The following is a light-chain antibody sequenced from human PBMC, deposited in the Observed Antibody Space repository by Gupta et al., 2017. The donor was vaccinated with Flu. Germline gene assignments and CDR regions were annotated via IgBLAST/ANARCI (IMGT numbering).Light chain of an antibody. CDR1: QSLLHSNGYNY. J-gene: IGKJ1*01. CDR2: LGS. V-gene: IGKV2-28*01. Sequence: IVMTQSPLSLPVPPGEPSSISCGSTQSLLHSNGYNYLDWYLQKPGHSPQLLIYLGSNRTSGVPDRFSGSGSGTDFTLKISRVDAEDVRVYFCMQALETPRTFGQGTKVEIK. CDR3: MQALETPRT.